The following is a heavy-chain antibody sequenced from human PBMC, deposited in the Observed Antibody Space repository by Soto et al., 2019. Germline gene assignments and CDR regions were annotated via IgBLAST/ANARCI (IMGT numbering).Heavy chain of an antibody. CDR2: ISAHNGNT. V-gene: IGHV1-18*01. J-gene: IGHJ4*02. Sequence: QVQLVQSGAEVKKPGASVMLSCKASGYTFNKHAIMWVRQARGQGLEWMVWISAHNGNTNSAPKFQGRLTMTTDTSTSTAYMELRSLRSDDTAVYYCAKVLSGTYFDDSDYWGQGTLVTVSS. CDR3: AKVLSGTYFDDSDY. D-gene: IGHD1-26*01. CDR1: GYTFNKHA.